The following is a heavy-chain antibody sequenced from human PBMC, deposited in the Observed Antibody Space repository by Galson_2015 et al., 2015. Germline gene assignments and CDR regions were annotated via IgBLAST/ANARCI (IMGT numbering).Heavy chain of an antibody. V-gene: IGHV4-59*01. CDR1: GASISSYY. CDR3: ARRRDYFDY. J-gene: IGHJ4*02. CDR2: IYHGGTT. Sequence: ETLSLTCTVSGASISSYYWSWVRQPPGKGLEWIGYIYHGGTTNYNPSLKSRVTISVDTSKNQFSLKLSSVTAADTAVYYCARRRDYFDYWGQGTLVTVSS.